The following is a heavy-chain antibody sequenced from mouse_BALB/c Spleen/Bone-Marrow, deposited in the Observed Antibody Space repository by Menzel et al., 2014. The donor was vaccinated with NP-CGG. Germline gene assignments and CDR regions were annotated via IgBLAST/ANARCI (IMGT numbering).Heavy chain of an antibody. V-gene: IGHV1-80*01. CDR2: IYPGDGDT. Sequence: VQLQESGAELVRPGSSVKISCKASGYAFSSYWMNWVKQRPGRGLEWIGQIYPGDGDTNYNGKFQGKATLTADKSSSTAYMQLSSLTSEDFAVYFCARLDGYYPYYAMDYWGQGTSVTVSS. CDR3: ARLDGYYPYYAMDY. CDR1: GYAFSSYW. J-gene: IGHJ4*01. D-gene: IGHD2-3*01.